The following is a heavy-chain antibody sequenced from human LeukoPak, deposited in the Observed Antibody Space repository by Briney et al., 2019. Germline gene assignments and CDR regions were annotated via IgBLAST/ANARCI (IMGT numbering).Heavy chain of an antibody. CDR2: ITSTSTYI. CDR1: GFTFNSYT. V-gene: IGHV3-21*01. Sequence: PGGSLRLSCAVSGFTFNSYTMNWVRQAPGKGLEWVSSITSTSTYIYYADSVKGRFTISRDNAKNSLYLQMNSLRAEDTAIYYCARDRLVLRPRSSSDYWGQGTLVTVSS. CDR3: ARDRLVLRPRSSSDY. D-gene: IGHD6-6*01. J-gene: IGHJ4*02.